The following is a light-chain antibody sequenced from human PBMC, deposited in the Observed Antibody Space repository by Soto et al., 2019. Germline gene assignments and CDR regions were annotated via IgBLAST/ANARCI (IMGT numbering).Light chain of an antibody. Sequence: EIVLTQSPGTLSLSPGERATLSCRASQSVNTNYLAWHQQKPGQAPRLLIYGVSFRATGIPDRFSGSGSGTDFTLTISRLEPEEFAVYYCQQYGSFPYTFGQGTKLEIK. V-gene: IGKV3-20*01. CDR1: QSVNTNY. J-gene: IGKJ2*01. CDR3: QQYGSFPYT. CDR2: GVS.